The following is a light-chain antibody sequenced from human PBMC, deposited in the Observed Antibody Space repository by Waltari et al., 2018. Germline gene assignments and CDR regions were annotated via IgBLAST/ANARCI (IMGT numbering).Light chain of an antibody. CDR1: ISDVVGYTF. V-gene: IGLV2-14*01. J-gene: IGLJ3*02. CDR2: EVN. Sequence: QSALPQPASVSGSPGQSITISCTGTISDVVGYTFLSWYHQEHQGNAPKLLIFEVNNRPSEISDRFFGSKSGNTVSLTISGLQAEDEADYYCSSYTSSHTVVFGGGTKLTVL. CDR3: SSYTSSHTVV.